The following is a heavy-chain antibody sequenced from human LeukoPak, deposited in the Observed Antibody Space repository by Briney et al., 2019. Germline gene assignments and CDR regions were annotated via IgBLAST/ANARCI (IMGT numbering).Heavy chain of an antibody. Sequence: SETLSLTCAVYGGSFSGYYWSWIRQPPGKGLEWIGEINHSGSTNYNPSLESRVTISVDTSKNQFSLKLSSVTAADTAVYYCARGLWGHYYDSSGYYYFDYWGQGTLVTVSS. CDR3: ARGLWGHYYDSSGYYYFDY. CDR1: GGSFSGYY. CDR2: INHSGST. V-gene: IGHV4-34*01. D-gene: IGHD3-22*01. J-gene: IGHJ4*02.